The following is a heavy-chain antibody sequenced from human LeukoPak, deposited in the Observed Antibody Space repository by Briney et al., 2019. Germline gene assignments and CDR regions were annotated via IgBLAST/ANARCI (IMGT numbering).Heavy chain of an antibody. V-gene: IGHV3-30*03. CDR3: ARLQYYYGSGSYPDY. D-gene: IGHD3-10*01. Sequence: AGGSLRLSCAASGFTFSSYGMHWVRQAPGKGLEWVAVISYDGSNKYYADSVKGRFTISRDNSKNTLYLQMNSLRAEDTAVYYCARLQYYYGSGSYPDYWGQGTLVTVSS. CDR1: GFTFSSYG. CDR2: ISYDGSNK. J-gene: IGHJ4*02.